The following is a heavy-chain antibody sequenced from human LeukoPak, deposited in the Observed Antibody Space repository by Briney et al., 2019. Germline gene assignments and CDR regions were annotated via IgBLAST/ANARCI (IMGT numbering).Heavy chain of an antibody. V-gene: IGHV1-46*01. CDR3: ARDKRYRGSYRYPFDI. Sequence: ASVKVSCKASGYTFTSYYMHWVRQPPAPGLEWVGIINLSGGSRSYAQQFQGRVTMTRDTSTITVYMELSSLRSDDTGAYYLARDKRYRGSYRYPFDIWGQGTMVTVSS. D-gene: IGHD1-26*01. CDR1: GYTFTSYY. CDR2: INLSGGSR. J-gene: IGHJ3*02.